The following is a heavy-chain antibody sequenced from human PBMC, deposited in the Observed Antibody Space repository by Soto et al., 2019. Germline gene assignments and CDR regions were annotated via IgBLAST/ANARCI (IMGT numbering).Heavy chain of an antibody. D-gene: IGHD3-10*01. Sequence: EVQLVESGGGLVQPGGSVRLSCAASGFTFSSYWMSWVRQAPGKGLEWVANIKEDGSKKYYLDSVKGRFTISRDNAKNSLYLQMNSLRAEDTALYYCARATGADKEDYWGQGTLVTVSS. CDR2: IKEDGSKK. V-gene: IGHV3-7*04. J-gene: IGHJ4*02. CDR3: ARATGADKEDY. CDR1: GFTFSSYW.